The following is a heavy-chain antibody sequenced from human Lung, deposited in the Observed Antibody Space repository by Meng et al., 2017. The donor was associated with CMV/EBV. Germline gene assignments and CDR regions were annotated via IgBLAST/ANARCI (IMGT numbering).Heavy chain of an antibody. D-gene: IGHD3-22*01. V-gene: IGHV3-11*01. Sequence: GESLKISCSASGFNFNDYSMTWVRQVPGRGLEWISFISSGSTSKYYSDSVRGRFTISRDNFKNSLFLQMSGLTADDTAVYYCASSGYYYDRTDYYPPDFWGRGXRVTVSS. CDR1: GFNFNDYS. CDR3: ASSGYYYDRTDYYPPDF. J-gene: IGHJ4*02. CDR2: ISSGSTSK.